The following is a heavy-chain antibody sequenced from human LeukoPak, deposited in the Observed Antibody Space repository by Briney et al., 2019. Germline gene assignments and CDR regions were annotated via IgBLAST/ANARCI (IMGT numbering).Heavy chain of an antibody. V-gene: IGHV4-59*02. CDR2: VYYTGRT. CDR1: GASVSLYY. Sequence: SETLSLTCTVSGASVSLYYWSWIRQPPGKGLEWIGFVYYTGRTNYNPTLNGRVTMSVDKSKNQFSLKLSSVTAADTAVYYCASAEPRGIIWYPYWGQGTLVTVSS. D-gene: IGHD6-13*01. J-gene: IGHJ4*02. CDR3: ASAEPRGIIWYPY.